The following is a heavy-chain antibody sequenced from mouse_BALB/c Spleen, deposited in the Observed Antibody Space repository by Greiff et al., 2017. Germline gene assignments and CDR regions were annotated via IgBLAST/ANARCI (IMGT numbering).Heavy chain of an antibody. CDR3: TGGSQPWYFDV. Sequence: VQLQQSGPELVKPGASVKISCKASGYSFTGYFMNWVKQSHGKSLEWIGRINPYNGDTFYNQKFKGKAKLTAVTSASTAYMELSSLTNEDSAVYDGTGGSQPWYFDVWGAGTTVTVSS. V-gene: IGHV1-20*01. J-gene: IGHJ1*01. CDR1: GYSFTGYF. CDR2: INPYNGDT. D-gene: IGHD1-1*01.